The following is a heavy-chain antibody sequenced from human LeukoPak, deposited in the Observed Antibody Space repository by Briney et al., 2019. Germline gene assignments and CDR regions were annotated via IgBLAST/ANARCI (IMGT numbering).Heavy chain of an antibody. D-gene: IGHD1-14*01. V-gene: IGHV4-39*07. Sequence: SETLSLTYTVSGGSISSSSYYWGWIRQPPGKGLEWIGSIYYSGSTYYNPSLKSRVTISVDTSKNQFSLKLSSVTAADTAVYYCARAEETTEFDYWGQGTLVTVSS. J-gene: IGHJ4*02. CDR2: IYYSGST. CDR1: GGSISSSSYY. CDR3: ARAEETTEFDY.